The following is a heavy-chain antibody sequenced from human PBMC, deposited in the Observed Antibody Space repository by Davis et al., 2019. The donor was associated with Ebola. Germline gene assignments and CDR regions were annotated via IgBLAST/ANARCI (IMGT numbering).Heavy chain of an antibody. CDR3: ARDIGLELRRPYHYGLDV. V-gene: IGHV4-61*01. J-gene: IGHJ6*04. CDR2: IYYNGNT. CDR1: GGSVSSGNHY. D-gene: IGHD1-26*01. Sequence: SETLSLTCTVSGGSVSSGNHYWSWIRQPPGKGLEWIGDIYYNGNTNYNPSLKSRVTMSVDTARNQFSLKLTSVTTPDTAVYYCARDIGLELRRPYHYGLDVWGTGTTVTVSS.